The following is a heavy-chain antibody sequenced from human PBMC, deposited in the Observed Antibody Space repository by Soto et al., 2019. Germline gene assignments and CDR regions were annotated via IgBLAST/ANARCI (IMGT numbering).Heavy chain of an antibody. CDR3: ARGVIVVVPAAIPHYYYYYGMGV. CDR2: IIPIFGTA. CDR1: GGTFSSYA. J-gene: IGHJ6*02. Sequence: SVKVSCKASGGTFSSYAISWVRQAPGQGLEWMGGIIPIFGTANYAQKFQGRVTITADESTSTAYMELSSLRSEDTAVYYCARGVIVVVPAAIPHYYYYYGMGVWGQGTTVTVSS. V-gene: IGHV1-69*13. D-gene: IGHD2-2*02.